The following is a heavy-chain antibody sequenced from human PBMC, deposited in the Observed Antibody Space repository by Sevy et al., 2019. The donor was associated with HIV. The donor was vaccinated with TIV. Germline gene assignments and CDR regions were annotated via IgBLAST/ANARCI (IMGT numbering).Heavy chain of an antibody. CDR3: ARDRNNYDSSGYPKGFYV. CDR2: SSAYNGTT. V-gene: IGHV1-18*01. Sequence: ASVKVSCKASGYTFTRYGITWVRQAPGQGLQWMGWSSAYNGTTNYAQKLQGRVTMTTDTSTSTAYMELRRLRSDDTAVYYCARDRNNYDSSGYPKGFYVWGQGTTVTVSS. D-gene: IGHD3-22*01. CDR1: GYTFTRYG. J-gene: IGHJ6*02.